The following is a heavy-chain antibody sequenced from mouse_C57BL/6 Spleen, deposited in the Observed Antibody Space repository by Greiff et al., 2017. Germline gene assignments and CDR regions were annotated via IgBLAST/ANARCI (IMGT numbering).Heavy chain of an antibody. CDR2: IDPEDGDT. J-gene: IGHJ2*01. Sequence: EVQLQQSGAELVRPGASVKLSCTASCFNIKDYYMHWVKQRPEQGLEWIGRIDPEDGDTEYAPKFQGKATMTADTSSNTAYLQLSSLTSEDTAVYYCTRGGNYYFDYWGQGNTLTVSS. D-gene: IGHD1-1*02. V-gene: IGHV14-1*01. CDR3: TRGGNYYFDY. CDR1: CFNIKDYY.